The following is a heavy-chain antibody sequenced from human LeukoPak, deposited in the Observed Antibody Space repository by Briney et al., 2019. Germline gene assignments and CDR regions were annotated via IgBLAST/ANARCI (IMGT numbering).Heavy chain of an antibody. J-gene: IGHJ2*01. V-gene: IGHV3-23*01. CDR1: GFTFSSYA. CDR3: ARGASSSWYPTGLDWRPKVKWYFDL. D-gene: IGHD6-13*01. Sequence: GGSLRLSCAASGFTFSSYAMSWVRQAPGKGLEWVSTISGSTGITYYADSVKVRFTFSRYNSKNMLYLQMNRLKAGHTAVYYCARGASSSWYPTGLDWRPKVKWYFDLWGRGTLVTVSS. CDR2: ISGSTGIT.